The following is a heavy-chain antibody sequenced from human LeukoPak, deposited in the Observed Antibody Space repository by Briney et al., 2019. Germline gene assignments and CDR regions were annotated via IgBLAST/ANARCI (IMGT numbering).Heavy chain of an antibody. CDR2: ISTDGSST. D-gene: IGHD3-22*01. V-gene: IGHV3-74*01. Sequence: GGAPRLSCAAPGFTFSSYWLHWGRPAPGEGVVLGSPISTDGSSTTYADSVKGRFTISRDNAKNTLYLQMNSLRAEDTAVYYCARADSPDSSGYRRYFFDYWGQGTLVTVSS. J-gene: IGHJ4*02. CDR1: GFTFSSYW. CDR3: ARADSPDSSGYRRYFFDY.